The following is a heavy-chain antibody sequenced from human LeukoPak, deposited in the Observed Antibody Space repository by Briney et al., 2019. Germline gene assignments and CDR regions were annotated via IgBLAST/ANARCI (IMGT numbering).Heavy chain of an antibody. Sequence: SGGSLRLSCAASGFTFSSHSMNWVRQAPGKGLEWVSYISSSSSTIYYADSVKGRFTISRDNAKNSLYLQMNSLRAEDTAVYYCTSYSSGSDFFDYWGRGTLVTVSS. CDR2: ISSSSSTI. J-gene: IGHJ4*02. V-gene: IGHV3-48*04. D-gene: IGHD6-19*01. CDR1: GFTFSSHS. CDR3: TSYSSGSDFFDY.